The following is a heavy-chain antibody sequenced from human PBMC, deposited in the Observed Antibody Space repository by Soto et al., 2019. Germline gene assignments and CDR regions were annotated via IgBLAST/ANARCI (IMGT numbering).Heavy chain of an antibody. CDR3: ARDGLSYCGGDCYSDY. V-gene: IGHV3-30-3*01. CDR1: GFTFSSYA. CDR2: ISYDGSNK. Sequence: GGSLRLSCAASGFTFSSYAMHWVRQAPGKGLEWVAVISYDGSNKYYADSVKGRFTISRDNSKSTLYLQMNSLRVEDMAVYYCARDGLSYCGGDCYSDYWGQGTLVTVSS. D-gene: IGHD2-21*02. J-gene: IGHJ4*02.